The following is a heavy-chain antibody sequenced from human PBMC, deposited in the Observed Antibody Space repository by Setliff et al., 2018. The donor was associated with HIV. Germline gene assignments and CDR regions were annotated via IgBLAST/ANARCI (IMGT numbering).Heavy chain of an antibody. CDR3: ARDFFHLPTPHNPGAPGTWAFDI. CDR1: GYSLAGYP. Sequence: GASVKVSCKTSGYSLAGYPLHWVRQAPGQGLEWMGWINPNSGDTNYAQKFQGRVTMTRDTSLQTAYMELSRLRSDDTAVYYCARDFFHLPTPHNPGAPGTWAFDIWGQGTMVTVSS. CDR2: INPNSGDT. D-gene: IGHD6-13*01. J-gene: IGHJ3*02. V-gene: IGHV1-2*02.